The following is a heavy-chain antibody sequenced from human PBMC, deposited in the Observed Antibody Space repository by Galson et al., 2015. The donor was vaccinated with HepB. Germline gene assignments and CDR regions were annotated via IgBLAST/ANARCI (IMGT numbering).Heavy chain of an antibody. Sequence: SLRLSCAASGFTFSSYAMHWVRQAPGKGLEWVAVISYDGSNKYYADSVKGRFTISRDNSKNTLYLQMNSLRAEDTAVYYCAGIAAAGKSYYFDYWGQGTLVTVTS. CDR1: GFTFSSYA. J-gene: IGHJ4*02. D-gene: IGHD6-13*01. CDR3: AGIAAAGKSYYFDY. CDR2: ISYDGSNK. V-gene: IGHV3-30-3*01.